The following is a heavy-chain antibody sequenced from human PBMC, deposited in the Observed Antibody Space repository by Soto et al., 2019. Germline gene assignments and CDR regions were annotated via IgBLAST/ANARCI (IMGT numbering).Heavy chain of an antibody. CDR3: ARDYIRGFDP. D-gene: IGHD3-10*02. J-gene: IGHJ5*02. CDR1: GFRFSTYE. CDR2: ISGGGDRD. V-gene: IGHV3-23*01. Sequence: GGSLRLSCAASGFRFSTYEMVWVRQAPGKGLEAFASISGGGDRDYYADSVKGRFTVSRDNSKNTLYLQMSSLRAEDTAVYYCARDYIRGFDPWGQGTLVTVSS.